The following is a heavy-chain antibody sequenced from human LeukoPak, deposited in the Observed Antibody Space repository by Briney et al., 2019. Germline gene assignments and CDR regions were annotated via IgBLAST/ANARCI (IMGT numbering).Heavy chain of an antibody. D-gene: IGHD6-13*01. Sequence: GGPLRLSCAASGFTFSNAWMSWVRQAPGKGLEWVGRIKSKTDGGTTDYAAPVKGRFTISRDDSRNTLYLQMNSLKTEDTAVYYCARVVTTSSGWYHFDNWGQGTLVTVSS. V-gene: IGHV3-15*01. CDR3: ARVVTTSSGWYHFDN. J-gene: IGHJ4*02. CDR1: GFTFSNAW. CDR2: IKSKTDGGTT.